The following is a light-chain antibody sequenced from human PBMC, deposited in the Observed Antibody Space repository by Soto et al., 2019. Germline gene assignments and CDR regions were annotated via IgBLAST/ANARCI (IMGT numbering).Light chain of an antibody. CDR2: VAS. Sequence: EVVLTQSAGTLPLSPGESATLSCRASQTIYGRYLAWYQQRPGQAPRLLMSVASNRATGIPDRFGASGSETDCPLTISRLQPEDFAVYYCLRYGRPPATFGQGTKVEMK. CDR3: LRYGRPPAT. J-gene: IGKJ1*01. CDR1: QTIYGRY. V-gene: IGKV3-20*01.